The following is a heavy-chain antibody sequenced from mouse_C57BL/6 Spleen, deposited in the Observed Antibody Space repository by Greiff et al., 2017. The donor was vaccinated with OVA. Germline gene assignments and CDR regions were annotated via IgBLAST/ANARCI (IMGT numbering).Heavy chain of an antibody. CDR1: GYTFTDYY. CDR3: ATNWDVGDY. V-gene: IGHV1-26*01. J-gene: IGHJ2*01. CDR2: INPNNGGT. Sequence: EVQLQQSGPELVKPGASVKISCKASGYTFTDYYMNWVKQSHGKSLEWIGDINPNNGGTSYNQKFKGKATLTVDKSSSTAYMELRSLTSEDSAVYYCATNWDVGDYWGQGTTLTVSS. D-gene: IGHD4-1*01.